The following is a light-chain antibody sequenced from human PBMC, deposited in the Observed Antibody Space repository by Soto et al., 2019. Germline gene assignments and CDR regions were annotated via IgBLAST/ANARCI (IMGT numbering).Light chain of an antibody. V-gene: IGKV3-20*01. CDR2: GAS. Sequence: EIMMTQSPPTLSLSPGERATLSCRASQSVRSSLAWYQQKPGQAPRLLIYGASNRATGIPDRFSGSGSGTDFTLTISRLEPEDFAVYYCQQYGSSGTFGQGTKVDIK. CDR1: QSVRSS. CDR3: QQYGSSGT. J-gene: IGKJ1*01.